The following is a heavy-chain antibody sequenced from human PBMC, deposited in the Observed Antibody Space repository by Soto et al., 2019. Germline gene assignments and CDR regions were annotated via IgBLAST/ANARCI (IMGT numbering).Heavy chain of an antibody. CDR1: RFTFSTYE. CDR3: VRYCSSTLCNGVATRTFDY. D-gene: IGHD2-2*01. V-gene: IGHV3-48*03. J-gene: IGHJ4*02. CDR2: ISSGGDTV. Sequence: EVQLVESGGALVQPGGSLRLSCAASRFTFSTYEMHWLRQAPGKGLEWVSYISSGGDTVHYADSVKGRFTISRDNTRSSLYLQMNSLRDEDTALYYCVRYCSSTLCNGVATRTFDYWGQGTLVTVSS.